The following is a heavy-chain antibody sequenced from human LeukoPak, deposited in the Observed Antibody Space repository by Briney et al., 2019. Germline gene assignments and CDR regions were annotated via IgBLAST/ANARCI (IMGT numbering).Heavy chain of an antibody. V-gene: IGHV4-4*07. CDR1: AGSISSYY. D-gene: IGHD2-2*01. CDR2: IHTSGST. CDR3: ARAGVPAANFDPWYYYYFYMDV. Sequence: SEILSLTCTVSAGSISSYYWSWIRQPAGKGLEWIGRIHTSGSTNYNPSLKSRLTMSVDTSKNQFSLKLSSVTAADTAVYYCARAGVPAANFDPWYYYYFYMDVWGKGTTVTVSS. J-gene: IGHJ6*03.